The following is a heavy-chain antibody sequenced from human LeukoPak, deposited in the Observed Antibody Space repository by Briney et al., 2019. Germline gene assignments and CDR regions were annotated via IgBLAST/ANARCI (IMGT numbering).Heavy chain of an antibody. CDR2: IGGGSVDK. CDR3: AKDSFSRNGVYDAFDV. J-gene: IGHJ3*01. D-gene: IGHD2-8*01. Sequence: GSLRPSWATSGITLKSQVMKWVRPGPGKKPELVSTIGGGSVDKFYADSVKGRFTISRDDSKNTLYLQMNSLRAEDTAVYYCAKDSFSRNGVYDAFDVWGQGTMVTVSS. V-gene: IGHV3-23*01. CDR1: GITLKSQV.